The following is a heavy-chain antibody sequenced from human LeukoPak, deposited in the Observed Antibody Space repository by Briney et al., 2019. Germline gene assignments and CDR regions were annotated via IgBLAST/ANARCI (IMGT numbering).Heavy chain of an antibody. V-gene: IGHV1-69*05. CDR2: TIPMFGSA. J-gene: IGHJ6*03. CDR1: GDIFNSYS. CDR3: ARVVRSRGALPNPNHYLDV. Sequence: SVKVSCKASGDIFNSYSISWVRQAPGEGLEWVGDTIPMFGSANYAEKLQGRVTITTDHSTSTAFLELSSLSSEDTAVYYCARVVRSRGALPNPNHYLDVWGKGTTVIVYS. D-gene: IGHD1-26*01.